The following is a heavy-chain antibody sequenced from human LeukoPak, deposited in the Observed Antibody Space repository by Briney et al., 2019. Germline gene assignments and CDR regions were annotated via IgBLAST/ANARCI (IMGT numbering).Heavy chain of an antibody. V-gene: IGHV1-18*01. D-gene: IGHD2-15*01. J-gene: IGHJ6*03. CDR2: ISAYNGNT. CDR3: ATGHCSDCHFKNHHFYYMDV. CDR1: GYTFTSYG. Sequence: ASVKVSCKASGYTFTSYGISWVRQAPGQGLEWMGWISAYNGNTNYAQKLQGRVTMTTDTSTSTAYMELRSLRSDDTAVYYCATGHCSDCHFKNHHFYYMDVWGEGTTVSVSS.